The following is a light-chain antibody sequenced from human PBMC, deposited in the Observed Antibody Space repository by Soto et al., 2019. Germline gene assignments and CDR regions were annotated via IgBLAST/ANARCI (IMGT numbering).Light chain of an antibody. CDR3: QHYNSYSEA. CDR1: QSISSW. Sequence: DIQMTQSPSTLSASVGDRVTITCRASQSISSWLAWYQQKLGKAPKLLIYKASNLESGVPSRFSGSGSGTEFTLTISSLQPDDFATYYCQHYNSYSEAFGQGTKVDI. V-gene: IGKV1-5*03. J-gene: IGKJ1*01. CDR2: KAS.